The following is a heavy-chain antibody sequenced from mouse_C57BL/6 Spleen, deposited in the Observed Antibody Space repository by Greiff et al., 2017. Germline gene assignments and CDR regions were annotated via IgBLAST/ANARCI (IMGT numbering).Heavy chain of an antibody. CDR1: GYTFTSYW. CDR2: IDPSDSYT. CDR3: ARGSSGSY. Sequence: VKLQQPGAELVRPGTSVKLSCKASGYTFTSYWMHWVKQRPGQGLEWIGVIDPSDSYTNYNQKFKGKATLTVDTSSSTAYMQLSSLTSEDSAVYYCARGSSGSYWGQGTLVTVSA. D-gene: IGHD3-2*02. J-gene: IGHJ3*01. V-gene: IGHV1-59*01.